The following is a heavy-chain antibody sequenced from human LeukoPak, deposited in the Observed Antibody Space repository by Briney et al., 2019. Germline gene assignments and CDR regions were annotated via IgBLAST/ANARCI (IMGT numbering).Heavy chain of an antibody. J-gene: IGHJ4*02. Sequence: ASVKVSCKASGYTFTSYDINWVRQAPGQGLEWMGIINPSGGSTSYAQKFQGRVTMTRDTSTSTVYMELSSLRSEDTAVYYCARVAAAGTGYFDYWGQGTLVTVSS. CDR2: INPSGGST. CDR1: GYTFTSYD. V-gene: IGHV1-46*01. D-gene: IGHD6-13*01. CDR3: ARVAAAGTGYFDY.